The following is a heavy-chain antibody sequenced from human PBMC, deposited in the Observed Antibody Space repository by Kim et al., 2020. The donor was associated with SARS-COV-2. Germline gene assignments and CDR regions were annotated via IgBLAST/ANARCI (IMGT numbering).Heavy chain of an antibody. J-gene: IGHJ4*02. D-gene: IGHD1-26*01. Sequence: GGSLRLSCAASGFSFSSYWIHWVRQVPGKGLVWLSRINSDGSDITYADSVEDRFTISRDNAKNTLYLQMNSLRADDTAIYYCARSGSYLTSPFDYWGQGTLVTVSS. CDR1: GFSFSSYW. V-gene: IGHV3-74*01. CDR2: INSDGSDI. CDR3: ARSGSYLTSPFDY.